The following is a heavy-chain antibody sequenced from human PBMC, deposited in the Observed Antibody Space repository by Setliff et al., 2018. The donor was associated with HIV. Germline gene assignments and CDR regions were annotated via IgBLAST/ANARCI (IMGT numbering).Heavy chain of an antibody. J-gene: IGHJ3*01. CDR2: IYTSGST. D-gene: IGHD6-25*01. CDR1: GASISSGSFY. CDR3: ARPAAHDAFDV. V-gene: IGHV4-61*09. Sequence: SETLSLTCTVSGASISSGSFYWNWIRQPAGKGLEWIGHIYTSGSTNYNPSLKSRVSISLDTSKNQFSLRLTSMTAADTAVYYCARPAAHDAFDVWGQGTLVTVSS.